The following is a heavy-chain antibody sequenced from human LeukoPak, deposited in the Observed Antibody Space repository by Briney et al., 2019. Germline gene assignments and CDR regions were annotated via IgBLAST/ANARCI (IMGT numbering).Heavy chain of an antibody. CDR1: GGSISSGGYY. CDR2: IYYSGST. J-gene: IGHJ4*02. D-gene: IGHD4-17*01. CDR3: ASLAANGHNYFTY. V-gene: IGHV4-31*03. Sequence: SETLSLTCTVSGGSISSGGYYWSWIRQHPGKGLEWIGYIYYSGSTYYNPSLKSRVTISIDMSKNQFSLKLSSVTAADTAVYYCASLAANGHNYFTYWGQGTLVTVSS.